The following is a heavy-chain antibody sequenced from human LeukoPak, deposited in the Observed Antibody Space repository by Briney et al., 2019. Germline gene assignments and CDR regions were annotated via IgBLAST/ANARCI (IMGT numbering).Heavy chain of an antibody. CDR2: INHSGST. D-gene: IGHD6-13*01. Sequence: SETLSLTCAVYGGSFSGYYWSWIRQPPGKGLEWIGEINHSGSTNYNPSLKSRVTISVDTSKNQFFLKLSSVTAADTAVYYCARQRIAAAGPFDYWGQGTLVTVSS. J-gene: IGHJ4*02. CDR3: ARQRIAAAGPFDY. V-gene: IGHV4-34*01. CDR1: GGSFSGYY.